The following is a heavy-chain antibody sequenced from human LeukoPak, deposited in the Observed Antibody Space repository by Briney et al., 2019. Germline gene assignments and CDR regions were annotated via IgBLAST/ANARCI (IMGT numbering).Heavy chain of an antibody. CDR3: AREAIHVDTAPLGYFDY. J-gene: IGHJ4*02. Sequence: SETLSLTCTVSGGSISSGGYYWSWIRQHPGKGLEWIGYIYYSGSTYYNPSLKSRVTISIDTSKNQFSLKLSSVTAADTAVYYCAREAIHVDTAPLGYFDYWGQGTLVTVSS. V-gene: IGHV4-31*03. D-gene: IGHD5-18*01. CDR2: IYYSGST. CDR1: GGSISSGGYY.